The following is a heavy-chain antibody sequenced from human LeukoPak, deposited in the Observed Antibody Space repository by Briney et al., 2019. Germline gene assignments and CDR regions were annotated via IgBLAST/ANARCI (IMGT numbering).Heavy chain of an antibody. CDR3: ATDAPQEGHYYFDY. J-gene: IGHJ4*02. CDR1: GYTLTELS. V-gene: IGHV1-24*01. CDR2: FDPEDGET. Sequence: ASVKVSCKVSGYTLTELSMHWVRQAPGKGLEWMGGFDPEDGETIYAQKFQGRVTMTEDTSTDTAYMELSSLRSEDTAVYYCATDAPQEGHYYFDYWGQGTLVTVSS.